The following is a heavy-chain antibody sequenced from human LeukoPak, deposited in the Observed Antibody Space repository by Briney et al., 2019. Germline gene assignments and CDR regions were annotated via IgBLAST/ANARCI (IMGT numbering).Heavy chain of an antibody. CDR1: GFTVSSNY. Sequence: PGGSLGLSCAASGFTVSSNYMSWVRQAPGKGLEWVSVIYSGGSTYYADSVKGRFTISRDNSKNTLYLQMNSLRAEDTAVYYCATLPWYSSSSRIDYWGQGTLVTVSS. D-gene: IGHD6-6*01. V-gene: IGHV3-53*01. J-gene: IGHJ4*02. CDR3: ATLPWYSSSSRIDY. CDR2: IYSGGST.